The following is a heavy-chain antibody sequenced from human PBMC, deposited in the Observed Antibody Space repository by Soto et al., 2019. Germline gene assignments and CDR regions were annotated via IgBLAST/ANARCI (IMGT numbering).Heavy chain of an antibody. D-gene: IGHD6-19*01. CDR2: IYYSGST. V-gene: IGHV4-59*12. Sequence: SETLSLTCTVSGGTISSYYWSWIRQPPGKGLEWIGYIYYSGSTNYNPSLKSRVTISVDKSKNQFSLKLSSVTAADTAVYYCASTPYSSGWSNWFDPWGQGTLVTVSS. J-gene: IGHJ5*02. CDR1: GGTISSYY. CDR3: ASTPYSSGWSNWFDP.